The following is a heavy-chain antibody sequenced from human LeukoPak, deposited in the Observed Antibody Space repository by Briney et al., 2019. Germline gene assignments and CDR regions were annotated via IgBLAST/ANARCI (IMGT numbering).Heavy chain of an antibody. CDR3: AREVDTAIVTRGQMFDP. CDR2: IYYSGST. CDR1: GGSISSSSYY. J-gene: IGHJ5*02. D-gene: IGHD5-18*01. V-gene: IGHV4-39*02. Sequence: SETLSLTCTVSGGSISSSSYYWGWIRQPPGKGLEWIGSIYYSGSTYYNPSLKSRVTISVDTSKNQFSLKLSSVTAADTAVYYCAREVDTAIVTRGQMFDPWGQGTLVTVSS.